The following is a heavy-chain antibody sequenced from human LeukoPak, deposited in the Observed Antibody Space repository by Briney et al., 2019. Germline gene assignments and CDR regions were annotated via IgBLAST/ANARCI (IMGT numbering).Heavy chain of an antibody. Sequence: GGSLRLSCAASGFTFSSYGMHWVRQAPGKGLEWVAVIWYDGSNKYYADSVKGRFTISRDNSKNTLYLQMNSLRAEDTAVYYCARSVKMKGGRFDPWGQGTLVTVSS. D-gene: IGHD3-16*01. CDR2: IWYDGSNK. V-gene: IGHV3-33*01. CDR3: ARSVKMKGGRFDP. J-gene: IGHJ5*02. CDR1: GFTFSSYG.